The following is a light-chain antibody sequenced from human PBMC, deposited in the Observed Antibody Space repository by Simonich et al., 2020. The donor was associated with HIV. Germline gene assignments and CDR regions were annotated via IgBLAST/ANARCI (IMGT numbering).Light chain of an antibody. CDR1: QDISSY. Sequence: DIPLTQSPSFLSASVGDRVTITCRASQDISSYLAWYQQKPGEAPKLLIYAASTLQSGVPSRFSGSGSGTEFTLTISSLQPEDFATYYCQQLNSYPRALTFGGGTKVEIK. CDR2: AAS. CDR3: QQLNSYPRALT. J-gene: IGKJ4*01. V-gene: IGKV1-9*01.